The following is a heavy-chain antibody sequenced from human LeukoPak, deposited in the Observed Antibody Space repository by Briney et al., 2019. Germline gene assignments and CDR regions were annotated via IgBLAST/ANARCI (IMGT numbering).Heavy chain of an antibody. D-gene: IGHD6-19*01. CDR2: INSDGSST. J-gene: IGHJ5*02. V-gene: IGHV3-74*01. CDR3: ARAPWLAGPSRWFDP. CDR1: GFTFSSYW. Sequence: GALRLSCAASGFTFSSYWMHWVRQAPGKGLVWVSRINSDGSSTSYADSVKGRFTISRDNAKNTLYLQMNSLRAEDTAVYYCARAPWLAGPSRWFDPWGQGTLVTVSS.